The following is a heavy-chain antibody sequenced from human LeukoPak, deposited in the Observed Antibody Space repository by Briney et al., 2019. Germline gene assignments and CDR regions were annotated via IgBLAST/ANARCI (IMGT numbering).Heavy chain of an antibody. J-gene: IGHJ6*04. V-gene: IGHV3-11*04. Sequence: GGSLRLSCAASGFTFSDYYMSWIRQAPGKGLEWISYISSSGTTIFYADSVKGRFAISRDSAKNSLYLQMNSLRAEDTAVYYCAELGITMIGGVWGKGTTVTISS. CDR1: GFTFSDYY. D-gene: IGHD3-10*02. CDR3: AELGITMIGGV. CDR2: ISSSGTTI.